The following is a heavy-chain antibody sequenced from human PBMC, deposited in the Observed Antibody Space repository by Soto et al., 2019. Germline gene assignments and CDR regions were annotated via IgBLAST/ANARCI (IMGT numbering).Heavy chain of an antibody. D-gene: IGHD3-22*01. CDR3: ARAAQWLDY. CDR2: ISTSSSTI. V-gene: IGHV3-48*01. CDR1: GFTFRTYN. Sequence: GGALRLSCAASGFTFRTYNMNWVRQAPGKGLEWVSYISTSSSTIYYADSVKGRFTISRDNAKNSLFLQMNSLRGEDTAVYYCARAAQWLDYWGQGTRVTVSS. J-gene: IGHJ4*02.